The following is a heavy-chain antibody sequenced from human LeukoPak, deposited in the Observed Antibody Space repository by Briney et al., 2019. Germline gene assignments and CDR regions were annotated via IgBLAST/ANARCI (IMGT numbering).Heavy chain of an antibody. J-gene: IGHJ4*02. V-gene: IGHV3-23*01. CDR1: GFTFSSYA. D-gene: IGHD2-15*01. CDR2: ISGSGGST. CDR3: AKQSQRYCSGGSCLVDY. Sequence: GGSLRLSCAASGFTFSSYAMSWVRQAPGKGLEWVSAISGSGGSTYYADSVKGRFTISRDNSKNTLYLQMNSLRAEDTAVYYCAKQSQRYCSGGSCLVDYWGQGTLVTVSS.